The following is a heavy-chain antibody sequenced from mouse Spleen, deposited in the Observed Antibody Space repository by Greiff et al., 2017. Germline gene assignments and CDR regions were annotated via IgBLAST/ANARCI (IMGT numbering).Heavy chain of an antibody. V-gene: IGHV1-50*01. D-gene: IGHD4-1*02. CDR3: ARSGGQLGLDY. Sequence: QVQLQQPGAELVKPGASVKLSCKASGYTFTSYWMQWVKQRPGQGLEWIGEIDPSDSYTNYNQKFKGKATLTVDTSSSTAYMQLSSLTSEDSAVYYCARSGGQLGLDYWGQGTTLTVSS. CDR1: GYTFTSYW. J-gene: IGHJ2*01. CDR2: IDPSDSYT.